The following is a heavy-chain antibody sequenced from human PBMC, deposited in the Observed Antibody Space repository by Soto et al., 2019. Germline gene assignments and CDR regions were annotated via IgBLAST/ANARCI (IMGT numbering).Heavy chain of an antibody. CDR1: GFTFSSYA. V-gene: IGHV3-30*14. CDR3: ARFVAPYFDWVPLHGPHAFDI. CDR2: ISYDGSNK. D-gene: IGHD3-9*01. J-gene: IGHJ3*02. Sequence: QVQLVESGGGVVQPGRSLRLSCAASGFTFSSYAMHWVRQAPGKGLEWVAVISYDGSNKYYADSVKGRFTISRDNSKNPLYLQMNSLGAEDTAVYFCARFVAPYFDWVPLHGPHAFDIWGQGTMVTVSS.